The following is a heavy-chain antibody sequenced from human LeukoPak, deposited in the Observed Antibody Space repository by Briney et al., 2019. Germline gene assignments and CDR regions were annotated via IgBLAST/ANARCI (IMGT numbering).Heavy chain of an antibody. J-gene: IGHJ6*02. Sequence: SETLSLTCTVSGGSISSYYWSWIRRPPGKGLEWIGYIYYRGSTNYNPSLKSRVTISVDTSKNKFSLKLSSVTAADTAVYYCARMEGSSSTWGYYYYGMDVWGQGTTVTVSS. CDR3: ARMEGSSSTWGYYYYGMDV. CDR1: GGSISSYY. V-gene: IGHV4-59*01. CDR2: IYYRGST. D-gene: IGHD6-13*01.